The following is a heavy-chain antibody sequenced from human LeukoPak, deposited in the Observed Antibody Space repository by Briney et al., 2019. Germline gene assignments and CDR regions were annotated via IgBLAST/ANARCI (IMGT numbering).Heavy chain of an antibody. CDR3: ARARYCSGGSCYSGPFDY. Sequence: SINSTTNSTRYTFTSYTIHWVRHTPGQGPEWMASINPNSSGTNYAQKFQGRVTMTRDTSISTAYMELSRLRSDDTAVYYCARARYCSGGSCYSGPFDYWGQGTLVTVSS. CDR1: RYTFTSYT. D-gene: IGHD2-15*01. V-gene: IGHV1-2*02. J-gene: IGHJ4*02. CDR2: INPNSSGT.